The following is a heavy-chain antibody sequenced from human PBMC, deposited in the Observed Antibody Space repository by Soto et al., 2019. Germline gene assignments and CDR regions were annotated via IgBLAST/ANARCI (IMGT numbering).Heavy chain of an antibody. J-gene: IGHJ6*02. D-gene: IGHD2-21*01. V-gene: IGHV4-59*01. CDR1: GGSISTYY. CDR3: ARATYCVGGACYAGRKGLDV. CDR2: IYYSGST. Sequence: PSETLSLTCTVSGGSISTYYWSWIRQPPGKGPEWIGYIYYSGSTSYNPSLKSRVTISVDTSKNQFSLKLRSVTAADTAVYYCARATYCVGGACYAGRKGLDVWGQGTTVTVSS.